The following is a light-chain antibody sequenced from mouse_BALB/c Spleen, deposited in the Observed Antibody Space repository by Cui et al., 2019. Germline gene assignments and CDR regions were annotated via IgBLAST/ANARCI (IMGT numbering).Light chain of an antibody. Sequence: QIVLTQSPAIMSASPGEKVTMTCSASSSVSYMYWYQQKPGSSPRLLIYDTSNLASGVPARFSGSGSGTSYSLTISRMEAEDAATYYCQQWSSYPPTFGGGTKLEIK. CDR2: DTS. J-gene: IGKJ1*01. CDR3: QQWSSYPPT. CDR1: SSVSY. V-gene: IGKV4-55*01.